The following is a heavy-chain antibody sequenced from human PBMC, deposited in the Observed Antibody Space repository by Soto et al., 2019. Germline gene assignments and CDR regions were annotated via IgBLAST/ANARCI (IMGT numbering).Heavy chain of an antibody. CDR3: ANRVLRAVFGLVTTTAIYFDF. CDR2: IYWDDDK. J-gene: IGHJ4*02. CDR1: GFSLTTSGVG. V-gene: IGHV2-5*02. Sequence: QITLNESGPTVVNPTETLTLTCTFSGFSLTTSGVGVGWVRQSPGKAPEWLAFIYWDDDKRYSTSLKSRLTISKDPRKNQVVLTMARVNPADTATYSCANRVLRAVFGLVTTTAIYFDFWGKGTPVVVSS. D-gene: IGHD3-3*01.